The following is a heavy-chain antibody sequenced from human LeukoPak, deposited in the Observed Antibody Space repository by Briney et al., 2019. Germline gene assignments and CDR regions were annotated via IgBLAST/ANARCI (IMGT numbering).Heavy chain of an antibody. J-gene: IGHJ4*02. CDR3: AKDRPLAPYSSGWYGGYYFDY. CDR1: GFTFDDYG. Sequence: GGSLRLSCAASGFTFDDYGMSWVRQVPGKGLEWVAGINWNNGKTNYADSVKGRFTISRDNSKNTLYLQMNSLRAEDTAVYYCAKDRPLAPYSSGWYGGYYFDYWGQGTLVTVSS. CDR2: INWNNGKT. D-gene: IGHD6-19*01. V-gene: IGHV3-20*04.